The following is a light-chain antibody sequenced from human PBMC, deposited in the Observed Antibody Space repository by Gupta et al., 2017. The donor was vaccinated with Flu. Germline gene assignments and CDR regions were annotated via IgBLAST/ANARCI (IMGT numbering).Light chain of an antibody. J-gene: IGKJ4*02. V-gene: IGKV1-5*03. CDR1: QSISSW. CDR2: KST. CDR3: RQYNTYPPT. Sequence: DIQMTQSPSTLSASVGDRVTITRRASQSISSWLAWYQQKPGQAPNVLFYKSTALEGRVPSRCSSGGSRADITLTISRLQPDYFATYCCRQYNTYPPTFGEGTKVEMK.